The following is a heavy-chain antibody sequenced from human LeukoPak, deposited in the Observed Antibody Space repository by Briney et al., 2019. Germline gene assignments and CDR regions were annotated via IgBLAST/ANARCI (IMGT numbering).Heavy chain of an antibody. CDR2: ILYDGSNT. J-gene: IGHJ4*02. CDR3: AKEGAGGYCSSTSCSHFDY. D-gene: IGHD2-2*01. Sequence: PGGSLSLSCAVSGFTFSSYGMQWARQAPGRGLEWVAVILYDGSNTYHAHSVKGRVTISSDNSKNTLYLQMNSLRAEDTAVYYCAKEGAGGYCSSTSCSHFDYWGQGTLATVSS. CDR1: GFTFSSYG. V-gene: IGHV3-30*18.